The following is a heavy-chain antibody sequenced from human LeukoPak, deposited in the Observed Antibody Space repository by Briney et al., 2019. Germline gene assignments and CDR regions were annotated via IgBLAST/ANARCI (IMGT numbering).Heavy chain of an antibody. CDR3: ARGRVVVPAAIQGFYMDV. CDR2: INHSGST. D-gene: IGHD2-2*01. J-gene: IGHJ6*03. V-gene: IGHV4-34*01. CDR1: GGSFSGYY. Sequence: SETLSLTCAVYGGSFSGYYWSWIRQPPGKGLEWIGEINHSGSTNYNPSLKSRVTISVDTSKNQFSLKLSSVTAADTAVYYCARGRVVVPAAIQGFYMDVWGKGTTVTVYS.